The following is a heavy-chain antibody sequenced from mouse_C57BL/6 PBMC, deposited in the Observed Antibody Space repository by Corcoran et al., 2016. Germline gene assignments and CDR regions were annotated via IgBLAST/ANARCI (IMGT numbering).Heavy chain of an antibody. D-gene: IGHD1-1*01. CDR1: GYTCRTYG. CDR2: INTYSGVP. J-gene: IGHJ4*01. Sequence: QIQLVPSGPELKKPGETVKIFCKASGYTCRTYGMSWVKQAPGKGLKLLGWINTYSGVPTYADDFKGRFAFSLEPSASTAYLQVNNLKNEDTATHICARGATVVVFSNWDYYAMDYWGQGTSVTVSS. CDR3: ARGATVVVFSNWDYYAMDY. V-gene: IGHV9-3*01.